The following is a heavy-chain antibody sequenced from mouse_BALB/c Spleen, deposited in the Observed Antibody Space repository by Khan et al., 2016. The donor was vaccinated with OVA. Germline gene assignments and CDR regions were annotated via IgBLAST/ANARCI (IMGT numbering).Heavy chain of an antibody. J-gene: IGHJ3*01. Sequence: QVQLKQSGPGLVAPSQSLSITCTVSGFSLTSYGVHWVRQPPGKGLEWLGIIWAGGSTNYNSALMSRLSISKDNSTSQVFLQMHSLQTDDTAMYDWARDTTATPYWGQGTLVTVSA. CDR2: IWAGGST. D-gene: IGHD1-2*01. CDR1: GFSLTSYG. V-gene: IGHV2-9*02. CDR3: ARDTTATPY.